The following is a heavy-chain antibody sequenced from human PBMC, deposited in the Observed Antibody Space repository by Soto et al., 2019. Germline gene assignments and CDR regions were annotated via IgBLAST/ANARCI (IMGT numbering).Heavy chain of an antibody. V-gene: IGHV1-18*01. D-gene: IGHD6-13*01. CDR3: ARSPYTNSWYYFDY. Sequence: QVQLVQSGAEVKKPGASVKVSCKTSGYTFTMYGISWVRQAPEQGLEWMGWISTYNGNTNSAQKFHGRVTMTTDTSTSTAYMELRSLRSDDTAVYYCARSPYTNSWYYFDYWGQGTLVTVSS. CDR1: GYTFTMYG. J-gene: IGHJ4*02. CDR2: ISTYNGNT.